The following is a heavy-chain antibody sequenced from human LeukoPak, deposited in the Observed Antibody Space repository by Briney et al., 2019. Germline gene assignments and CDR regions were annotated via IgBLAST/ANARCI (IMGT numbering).Heavy chain of an antibody. CDR1: RFTFSSYA. CDR2: ISGSGGST. V-gene: IGHV3-23*01. CDR3: AKRGRGYSYALDY. D-gene: IGHD5-18*01. J-gene: IGHJ4*02. Sequence: GGSLRLSCAASRFTFSSYAMSWVRQAPGKGLEWVSAISGSGGSTYYADSVKGRFTISKDNSKNTLYLQMSSLRAEDTAVYYCAKRGRGYSYALDYWGQGTLVTVSS.